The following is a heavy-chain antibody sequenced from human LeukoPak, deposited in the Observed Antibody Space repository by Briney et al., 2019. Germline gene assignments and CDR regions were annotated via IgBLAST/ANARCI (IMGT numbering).Heavy chain of an antibody. D-gene: IGHD6-13*01. CDR1: VASLAGYY. V-gene: IGHV4-4*07. Sequence: SETLSLTCTASVASLAGYYWSWIRQPAGKGLEWTGRIYISENARYNPSLESRVTLSIDTSKKQFSLILRSVTAADTAVYYCARDRDKAADGLEGGDAFDIWGPGTLVTVSP. CDR3: ARDRDKAADGLEGGDAFDI. J-gene: IGHJ3*02. CDR2: IYISENA.